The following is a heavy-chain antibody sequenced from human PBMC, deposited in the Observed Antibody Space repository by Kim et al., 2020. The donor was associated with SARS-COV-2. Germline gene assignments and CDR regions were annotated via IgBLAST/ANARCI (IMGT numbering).Heavy chain of an antibody. CDR2: ISYDGSNK. V-gene: IGHV3-30*04. Sequence: GGSLRLSCAASGFTFSSYAMHWVRQAPGKGLEWVAVISYDGSNKYYADSVKGRFTISRDNSKNTLYLQMNSLRAEDTAVYYCARDLLLSTMVRDVPDYYYYGMDVWGQGTTVTVSS. J-gene: IGHJ6*02. CDR1: GFTFSSYA. CDR3: ARDLLLSTMVRDVPDYYYYGMDV. D-gene: IGHD3-10*01.